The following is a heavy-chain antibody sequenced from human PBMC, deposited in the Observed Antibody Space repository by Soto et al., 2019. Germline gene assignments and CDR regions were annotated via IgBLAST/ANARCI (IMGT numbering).Heavy chain of an antibody. Sequence: QVQLVQSGAEVKKPGSSVKVSCKASGGTFSSYAISWVRQAPGQGLEWMGGIIPIFGTTSYAQKFQGRVTITADESTSTAYMELSSLRSEDTAVYYCSKGGVLAAASDYWGQGTLVTVSS. V-gene: IGHV1-69*01. CDR3: SKGGVLAAASDY. CDR1: GGTFSSYA. J-gene: IGHJ4*02. CDR2: IIPIFGTT. D-gene: IGHD6-25*01.